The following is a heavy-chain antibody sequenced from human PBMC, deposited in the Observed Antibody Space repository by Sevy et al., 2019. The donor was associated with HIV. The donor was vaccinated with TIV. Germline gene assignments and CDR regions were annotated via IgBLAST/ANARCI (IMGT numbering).Heavy chain of an antibody. V-gene: IGHV3-74*01. CDR3: TRGSYSHDTRQDYFDY. CDR2: INTDGSHT. D-gene: IGHD3-22*01. Sequence: GGYLRLSCAPSGFSLHWMYWVRQAPGKGLVWVARINTDGSHTSYADSVKGRFTISRDNAKNMVYLEMNSLRAEDTAIYYCTRGSYSHDTRQDYFDYWGQGTLVTVSS. J-gene: IGHJ4*02. CDR1: GFSLHW.